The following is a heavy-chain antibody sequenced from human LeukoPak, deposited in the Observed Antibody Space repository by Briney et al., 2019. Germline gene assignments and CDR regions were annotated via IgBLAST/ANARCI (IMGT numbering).Heavy chain of an antibody. Sequence: GRSLRLSCAASGFTFSSYGMHWVRQAPGKGLEWVAVISYDGSNKYYADSVKGRFTISRDNSKNPLYLQMNSLRAEDTAVYYCAKDNKQYVDTAMVRTFVDYWGQGTLVTVSS. CDR2: ISYDGSNK. V-gene: IGHV3-30*18. J-gene: IGHJ4*02. CDR1: GFTFSSYG. CDR3: AKDNKQYVDTAMVRTFVDY. D-gene: IGHD5-18*01.